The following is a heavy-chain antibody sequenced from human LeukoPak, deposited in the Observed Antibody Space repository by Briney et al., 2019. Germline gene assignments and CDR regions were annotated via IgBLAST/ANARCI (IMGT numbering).Heavy chain of an antibody. CDR1: GFTFTTYS. CDR3: ARDLRYYYGSGGLDY. CDR2: ISSGSSAI. D-gene: IGHD3-10*01. Sequence: GGSLRLSCEASGFTFTTYSMTWVRQAPGKGLEWVSIISSGSSAIFSADALKGRFTISRDDAKNLLYLDMNSLRAEDTAVYYCARDLRYYYGSGGLDYWGQGTLVTVSS. V-gene: IGHV3-21*01. J-gene: IGHJ4*02.